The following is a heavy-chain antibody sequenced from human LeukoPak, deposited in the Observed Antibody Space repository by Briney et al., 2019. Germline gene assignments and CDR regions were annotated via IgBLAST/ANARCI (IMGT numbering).Heavy chain of an antibody. V-gene: IGHV1-69*13. J-gene: IGHJ4*02. CDR3: ARADYGGNYTY. CDR2: IIPIFGTA. D-gene: IGHD4-23*01. CDR1: GGTFSSYA. Sequence: ASVKVSCKASGGTFSSYAISWVRQAPGQGLEWMGGIIPIFGTANYALKFRGRVTITADASMSTVYMEVSSLRYEDTATYYCARADYGGNYTYWGQGTLVTVSS.